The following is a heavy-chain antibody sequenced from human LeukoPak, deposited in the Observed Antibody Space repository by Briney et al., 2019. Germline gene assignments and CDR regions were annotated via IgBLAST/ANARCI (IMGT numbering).Heavy chain of an antibody. Sequence: PGGSLRLSCAASGFTFDDYAMHWVRQAPGKGLEWVSGISWNSGSIGYVDSVKGRFTISRDNAKNSLYLQMNSLRAEDTAVYYCARARGFDYWGQGTLVTVSS. CDR1: GFTFDDYA. D-gene: IGHD3-10*01. V-gene: IGHV3-9*01. J-gene: IGHJ4*02. CDR3: ARARGFDY. CDR2: ISWNSGSI.